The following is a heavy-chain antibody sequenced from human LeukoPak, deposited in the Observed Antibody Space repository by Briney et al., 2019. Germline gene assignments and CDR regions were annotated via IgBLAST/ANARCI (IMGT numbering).Heavy chain of an antibody. D-gene: IGHD4-17*01. J-gene: IGHJ3*02. CDR3: AREKVPDYGDYDVAFDI. Sequence: PGGSLRLSCAASGFTFSSYSMNWVRQAPGKGLEWVSYIGSSSSTIYYADSVKGRFTISRDNAKNSLYLQMNSLRAEDTAVYYCAREKVPDYGDYDVAFDIWGQGTMVTVSS. V-gene: IGHV3-48*01. CDR2: IGSSSSTI. CDR1: GFTFSSYS.